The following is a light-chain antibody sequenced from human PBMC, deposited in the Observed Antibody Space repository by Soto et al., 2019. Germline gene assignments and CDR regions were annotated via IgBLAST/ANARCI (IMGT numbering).Light chain of an antibody. V-gene: IGKV1-5*03. CDR1: QSISSW. Sequence: DIQMTQSPSTLSASVGDRVIITCRASQSISSWLAWYQQKPGKAPDLLIYMASTLKTGIPSRFSGSGSGTEFTLTISNLQPDDFATYYCQQYDRASWTFGPGTKVEIK. CDR2: MAS. J-gene: IGKJ1*01. CDR3: QQYDRASWT.